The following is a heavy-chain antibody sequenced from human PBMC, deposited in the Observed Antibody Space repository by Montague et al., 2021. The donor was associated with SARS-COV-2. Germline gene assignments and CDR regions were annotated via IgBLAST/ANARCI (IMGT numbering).Heavy chain of an antibody. CDR3: ARGNDSWYL. D-gene: IGHD6-13*01. J-gene: IGHJ1*01. CDR1: GGSFSNYY. CDR2: INYSGTT. V-gene: IGHV4-34*01. Sequence: SETLSLTCAVYGGSFSNYYWSWLRQPPGKGLEWIGYINYSGTTNYSPSLKSRVTISMDTSKNHFSLRLTSVTAADTAIYYCARGNDSWYLWGQGTLVIVSS.